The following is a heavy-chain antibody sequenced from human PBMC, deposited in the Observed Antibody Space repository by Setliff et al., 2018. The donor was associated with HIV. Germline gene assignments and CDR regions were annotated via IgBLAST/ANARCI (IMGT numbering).Heavy chain of an antibody. Sequence: ASVKVSCKASGYTFTSYYIHWVRQAPGQGLEWLGVFNPSDDSTNSPQKFQGKVTMTRDTSTSTVHMELSSLTSDDTAVYYCARGDPRAVTLPNPFYWGQGTLVTVSS. CDR2: FNPSDDST. CDR3: ARGDPRAVTLPNPFY. D-gene: IGHD3-10*01. J-gene: IGHJ4*02. CDR1: GYTFTSYY. V-gene: IGHV1-46*01.